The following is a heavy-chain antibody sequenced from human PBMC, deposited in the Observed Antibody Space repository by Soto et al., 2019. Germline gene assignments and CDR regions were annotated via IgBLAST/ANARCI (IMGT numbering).Heavy chain of an antibody. V-gene: IGHV1-24*01. CDR3: AADYGGTYYFDY. CDR1: GYTLTELS. J-gene: IGHJ4*02. CDR2: FDPEDGET. D-gene: IGHD4-17*01. Sequence: ASVKVSCKVSGYTLTELSMHRVRQAPGKGLEWMGGFDPEDGETIYAQKFQGRVTMTEDTSTDTAYMELSILRSEDTAVYYCAADYGGTYYFDYWGQGTLVTVSS.